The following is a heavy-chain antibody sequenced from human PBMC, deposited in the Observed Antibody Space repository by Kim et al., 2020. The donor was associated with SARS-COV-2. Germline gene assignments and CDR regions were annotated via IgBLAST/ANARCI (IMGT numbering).Heavy chain of an antibody. CDR3: LGALGGRGFDH. D-gene: IGHD2-15*01. Sequence: GGSLRLSCAASGFTFSAHALHWVRQAPGKGLEWVALIADDGSQISYPDSVKGRFIISRDNTKTTLYLQMNSLRPEDTAVYYFLGALGGRGFDHWSQGTVV. V-gene: IGHV3-30*04. J-gene: IGHJ4*02. CDR1: GFTFSAHA. CDR2: IADDGSQI.